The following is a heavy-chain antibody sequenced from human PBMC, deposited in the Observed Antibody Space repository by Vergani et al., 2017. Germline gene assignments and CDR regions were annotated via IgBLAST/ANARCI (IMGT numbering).Heavy chain of an antibody. D-gene: IGHD6-6*01. CDR2: ISWTSNSI. CDR1: GFTSAGYA. CDR3: AKXLGTSSGGVWFDP. Sequence: VQLVESGGGLVKPGGSLRLSCAASGFTSAGYAMHWVRQAPGKGLEWVSGISWTSNSIGYAASVKGRFTISRGNAKNSLYLQMNSLRAEDTALYYCAKXLGTSSGGVWFDPWGQGTLVTVSS. J-gene: IGHJ5*02. V-gene: IGHV3-9*02.